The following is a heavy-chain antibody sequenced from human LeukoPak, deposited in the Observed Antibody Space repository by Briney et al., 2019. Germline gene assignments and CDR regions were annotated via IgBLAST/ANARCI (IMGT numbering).Heavy chain of an antibody. D-gene: IGHD6-19*01. CDR1: GGSISSYY. Sequence: SETLSLTCTVSGGSISSYYWSWIRHPPGKGLEWIGYIYYSGSTNYNPSLKSRVTISVDTSKNQFSLKLSSVTAADTAVYYCARHGSGWSVDYWGQGTLVTVSS. CDR2: IYYSGST. J-gene: IGHJ4*02. CDR3: ARHGSGWSVDY. V-gene: IGHV4-59*08.